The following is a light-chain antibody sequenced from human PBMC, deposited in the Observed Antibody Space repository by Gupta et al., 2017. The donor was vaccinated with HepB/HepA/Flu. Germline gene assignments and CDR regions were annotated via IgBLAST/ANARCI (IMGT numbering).Light chain of an antibody. J-gene: IGKJ1*01. Sequence: EIVMKQSPATLSVSPGERATLSCRASQSVSSNLAWYQQKPGQAPRLLIYGASTRATGIPASFSGSGSGTEFTLTISSLQSEEFAVYYCLQYKNCPWTFGQGTKVEIK. CDR3: LQYKNCPWT. CDR1: QSVSSN. CDR2: GAS. V-gene: IGKV3-15*01.